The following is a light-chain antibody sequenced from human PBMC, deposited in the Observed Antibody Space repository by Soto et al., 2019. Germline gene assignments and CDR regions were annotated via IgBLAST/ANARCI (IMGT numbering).Light chain of an antibody. CDR2: GAS. CDR1: QSVSSN. J-gene: IGKJ4*01. V-gene: IGKV3-15*01. Sequence: EIVMTQSPATLSVSPGERATLSCRASQSVSSNLAWYQQKPGQAPRLLIYGASTRDTGIPARFSGSGSGTEFTLNFSSLQSEDFAVYYCQQYNNWLTFGGGTKVDIK. CDR3: QQYNNWLT.